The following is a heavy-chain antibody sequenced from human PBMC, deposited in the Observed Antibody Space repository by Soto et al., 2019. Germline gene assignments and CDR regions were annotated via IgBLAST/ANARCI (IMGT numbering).Heavy chain of an antibody. J-gene: IGHJ4*02. V-gene: IGHV4-34*01. Sequence: PSETLSLTCAVYGGSFSGYYWSWIRQPPGKGLEWIGEINHSGSTNYNPSLKSRVTISVDTSKNQFSLKLSSVTAADTAVYYCAAQRRITMVRGVIDRWGQGTLVTVSS. D-gene: IGHD3-10*01. CDR2: INHSGST. CDR1: GGSFSGYY. CDR3: AAQRRITMVRGVIDR.